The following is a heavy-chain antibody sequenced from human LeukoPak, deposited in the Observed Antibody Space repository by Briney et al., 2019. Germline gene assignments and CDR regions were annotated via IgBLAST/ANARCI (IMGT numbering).Heavy chain of an antibody. Sequence: GASAKVSCTASGYTFTSYAMHWVRQAPGQRLEWMGWINAGNGNTKYSQKFQGRVTITRDTSASTAYMELSSLRSEDTAVYYCARRSLDTAMVSDAFDIWGQGTMVTVSS. CDR1: GYTFTSYA. CDR2: INAGNGNT. D-gene: IGHD5-18*01. V-gene: IGHV1-3*01. J-gene: IGHJ3*02. CDR3: ARRSLDTAMVSDAFDI.